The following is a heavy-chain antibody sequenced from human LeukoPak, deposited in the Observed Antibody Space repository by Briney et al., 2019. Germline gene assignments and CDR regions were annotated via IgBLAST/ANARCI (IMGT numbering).Heavy chain of an antibody. CDR1: GFTFSSYA. CDR2: ISGSGGST. CDR3: AKDFDIVVVPAAIQVSDY. Sequence: PGGSLRLFCAASGFTFSSYAMSWVRQAPGKGLEWVSAISGSGGSTYYADSVKGRFTISRDNSKNTLYLQMNSLRAEDTAVYYCAKDFDIVVVPAAIQVSDYWGQGTLVTVSS. J-gene: IGHJ4*02. D-gene: IGHD2-2*02. V-gene: IGHV3-23*01.